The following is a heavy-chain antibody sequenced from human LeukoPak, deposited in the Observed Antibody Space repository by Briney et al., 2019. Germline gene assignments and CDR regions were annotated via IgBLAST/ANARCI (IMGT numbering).Heavy chain of an antibody. D-gene: IGHD2/OR15-2a*01. CDR2: ISSSGTTI. CDR1: GFTFSDYY. V-gene: IGHV3-11*01. J-gene: IGHJ4*02. Sequence: PGGSLRLSCAASGFTFSDYYMSWIRQAPGKGLEWVSYISSSGTTINYADSVKDLFTISRDNAKNSLYLQMNSLRAEDTAVYYCAKGHTFTAPWGQGTLVTVSS. CDR3: AKGHTFTAP.